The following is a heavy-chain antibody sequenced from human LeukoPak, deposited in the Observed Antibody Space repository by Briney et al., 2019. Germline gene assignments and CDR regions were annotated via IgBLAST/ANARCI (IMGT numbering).Heavy chain of an antibody. Sequence: PSVRVSCTASGYTFTSYGISWVRQAPGQGLEWMGWISAYNGNTNYAQKLQGRVTMTTDASTSTAYMELRSLRSDDTAVYYCARVYCSSTSCYIRSRYYYYYMDVCGKGTTVTVSS. CDR1: GYTFTSYG. J-gene: IGHJ6*03. D-gene: IGHD2-2*02. V-gene: IGHV1-18*01. CDR3: ARVYCSSTSCYIRSRYYYYYMDV. CDR2: ISAYNGNT.